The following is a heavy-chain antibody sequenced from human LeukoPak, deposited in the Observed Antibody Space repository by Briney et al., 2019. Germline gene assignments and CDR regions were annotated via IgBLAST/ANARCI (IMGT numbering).Heavy chain of an antibody. D-gene: IGHD3-3*01. J-gene: IGHJ6*03. CDR1: GFTFSSYA. CDR3: VRTYYDFWSGYFPEYYYYYMDV. V-gene: IGHV3-23*01. Sequence: PGGSLRLSCAASGFTFSSYAMSWVRQAPGKGREWVSAISGSGGSTYYADSVKGRFTISRDTSKNTLYLQMNSLRAEDTAVYYYVRTYYDFWSGYFPEYYYYYMDVWGKGTTVTVSS. CDR2: ISGSGGST.